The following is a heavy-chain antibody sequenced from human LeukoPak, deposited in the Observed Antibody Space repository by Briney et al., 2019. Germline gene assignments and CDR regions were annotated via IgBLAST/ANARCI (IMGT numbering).Heavy chain of an antibody. V-gene: IGHV3-11*04. Sequence: GGSLRLSCAASGFTFSDYYMSWFRLAPGKGLEWVSYISSSGNNIYYADSVKGRFTISRDNAKNSLYLQMNSLRAEDTAVYYCARVFIGDYGDYQFDYWGQGTLVTASS. CDR1: GFTFSDYY. CDR2: ISSSGNNI. J-gene: IGHJ4*02. D-gene: IGHD4-17*01. CDR3: ARVFIGDYGDYQFDY.